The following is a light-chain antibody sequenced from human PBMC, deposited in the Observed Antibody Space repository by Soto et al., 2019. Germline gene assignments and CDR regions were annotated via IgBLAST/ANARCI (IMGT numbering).Light chain of an antibody. J-gene: IGLJ1*01. CDR3: SSYTTTSTPLYV. V-gene: IGLV2-14*01. Sequence: QSALTQPASVSGSPGQSITISCPGTSSDVGAYNYVSWYQQHPGKAPKLIIFEVSNRPSWVSNRFSGYKSGNTASLTISGLQAEDEADYYCSSYTTTSTPLYVFGTGTKLTVL. CDR1: SSDVGAYNY. CDR2: EVS.